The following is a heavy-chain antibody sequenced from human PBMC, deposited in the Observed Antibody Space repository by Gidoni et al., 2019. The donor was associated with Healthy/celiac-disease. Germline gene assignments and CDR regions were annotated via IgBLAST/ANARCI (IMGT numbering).Heavy chain of an antibody. V-gene: IGHV5-51*03. CDR1: GYSFTSYW. Sequence: EVQLLQSGAEVNKPGASLTISFTGSGYSFTSYWIGWVRQMPGKGLEWMGIIYPGDSDTRYSPSFQGQVTISADKSISTAYLQWSSLKASDTAMYYCARPSTRLPEAAFDIWGQGTMVTVSS. CDR2: IYPGDSDT. J-gene: IGHJ3*02. D-gene: IGHD4-17*01. CDR3: ARPSTRLPEAAFDI.